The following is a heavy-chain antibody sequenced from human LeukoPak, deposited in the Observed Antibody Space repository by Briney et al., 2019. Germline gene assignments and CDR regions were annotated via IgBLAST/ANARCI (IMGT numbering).Heavy chain of an antibody. J-gene: IGHJ4*02. CDR3: ASRAGYSSGWYNY. CDR1: GFTFNSYA. V-gene: IGHV3-30-3*01. CDR2: ISYDGSNK. Sequence: GGSLRLSCAASGFTFNSYAIHWVRQAPGKGLEWVADISYDGSNKYYADSVKGRFTISRDNSKNTLYLQMNSLRAEDTAVYYCASRAGYSSGWYNYWGQGTLVTVSS. D-gene: IGHD6-19*01.